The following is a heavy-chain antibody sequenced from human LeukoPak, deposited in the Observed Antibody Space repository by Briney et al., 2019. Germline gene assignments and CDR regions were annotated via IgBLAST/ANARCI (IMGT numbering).Heavy chain of an antibody. CDR1: GGFISSGGYA. Sequence: SETLSLTCAVSGGFISSGGYAWSWIRQPPGKGLERIGYIYQSGSTSYNPSLKSRLTISVDRSENQFSLRLTSVTAADTAVYYCARGDYGSGTSRFLDYWGQGILVTVSS. J-gene: IGHJ4*02. CDR2: IYQSGST. V-gene: IGHV4-30-2*01. CDR3: ARGDYGSGTSRFLDY. D-gene: IGHD3-10*01.